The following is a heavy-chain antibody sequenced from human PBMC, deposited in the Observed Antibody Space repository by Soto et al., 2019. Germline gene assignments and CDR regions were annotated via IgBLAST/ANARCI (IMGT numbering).Heavy chain of an antibody. CDR3: ARLGYYDTSGFLPDF. J-gene: IGHJ4*02. D-gene: IGHD3-22*01. Sequence: PGESLKISCKGSGYSFTSYWISWVRQMPGKGLEWMGRIDPSDSYTNYSPSFQGQVTISADKSISTAYLQWSSLKAPDTAMYYCARLGYYDTSGFLPDFWGQGTQVTVSS. CDR1: GYSFTSYW. CDR2: IDPSDSYT. V-gene: IGHV5-10-1*04.